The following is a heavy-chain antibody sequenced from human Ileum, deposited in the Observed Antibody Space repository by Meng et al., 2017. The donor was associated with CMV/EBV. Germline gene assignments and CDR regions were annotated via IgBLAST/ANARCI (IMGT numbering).Heavy chain of an antibody. V-gene: IGHV1-46*01. CDR1: GYTFIAYY. J-gene: IGHJ4*02. D-gene: IGHD1-14*01. CDR2: INPSGGST. CDR3: ASVWYNAHDPFDY. Sequence: ASVKVSCKASGYTFIAYYVHWVRQAPGQGLEWMGIINPSGGSTNYAQKFQGRVNVTRDTSISTAYMELSSLKSDDTAVYYCASVWYNAHDPFDYWGQGTVVTVSS.